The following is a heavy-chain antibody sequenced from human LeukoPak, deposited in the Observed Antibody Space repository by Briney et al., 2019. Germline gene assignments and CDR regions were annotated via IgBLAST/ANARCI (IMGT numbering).Heavy chain of an antibody. CDR1: GDSISSSRHY. CDR3: ARADVECNSGLCHLWPGTSGWYYFDS. CDR2: IYKTGST. D-gene: IGHD6-19*01. J-gene: IGHJ4*02. V-gene: IGHV4-39*07. Sequence: KPSETLSLTCSVSGDSISSSRHYWAWIRQPPESGPEWIGSIYKTGSTYFNPPLKSRLTMSVDASNNQFSMQLRSVSAADTAVYYCARADVECNSGLCHLWPGTSGWYYFDSWGLGTLVTVSS.